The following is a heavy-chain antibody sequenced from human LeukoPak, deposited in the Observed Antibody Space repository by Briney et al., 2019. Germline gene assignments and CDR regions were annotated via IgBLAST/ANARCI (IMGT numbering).Heavy chain of an antibody. CDR2: INPNSGGT. D-gene: IGHD6-19*01. Sequence: ASVKVSCTTSGHTFTDYYLHWVRQAPGQGLEWMGWINPNSGGTTSAQKFRDRVTMTRDTSISTAYMELTRLRSDDTAFYYCARGGEGSGWYNWFDPWGQGTLVTVSS. CDR1: GHTFTDYY. J-gene: IGHJ5*02. CDR3: ARGGEGSGWYNWFDP. V-gene: IGHV1-2*02.